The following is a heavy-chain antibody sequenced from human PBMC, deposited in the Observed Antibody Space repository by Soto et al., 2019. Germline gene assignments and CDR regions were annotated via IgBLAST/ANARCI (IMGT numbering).Heavy chain of an antibody. V-gene: IGHV4-59*01. CDR2: IYYTGNT. J-gene: IGHJ6*02. D-gene: IGHD3-10*01. CDR3: ARARGVTNYYYYGMDV. CDR1: GGSISSYY. Sequence: SETLSLTCTVSGGSISSYYWSWIRQPPGKGLEWIGYIYYTGNTNYNPSLKSRVTISVDTSKNQFSLKLSSVTAADTAVYYCARARGVTNYYYYGMDVWGQGTTVTVSS.